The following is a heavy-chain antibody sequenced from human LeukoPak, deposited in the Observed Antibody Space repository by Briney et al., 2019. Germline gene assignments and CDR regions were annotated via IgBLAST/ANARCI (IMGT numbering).Heavy chain of an antibody. CDR1: GFTFSSYA. D-gene: IGHD5-12*01. J-gene: IGHJ4*02. Sequence: EPGRSLRLSCAASGFTFSSYAMHWVRQAPGKGLEWVAVISYDGSNKYYADSVKGRFTISRDNSKNTLYLQMNSLRAEDTAVYYCARDPTSGPAVFAYWGQETLVTVSS. CDR2: ISYDGSNK. CDR3: ARDPTSGPAVFAY. V-gene: IGHV3-30*04.